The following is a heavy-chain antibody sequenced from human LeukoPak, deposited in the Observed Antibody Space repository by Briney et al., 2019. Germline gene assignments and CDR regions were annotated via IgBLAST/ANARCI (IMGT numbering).Heavy chain of an antibody. D-gene: IGHD2-2*01. Sequence: GASVKVSCKASGYTFTSYDINWVRQATGQGLEWMGLMNPNSGNTGYAQKFQGRVTMTRSTSISTAYMELSSLRSEDTAVYYCARAHPLGYCSSTSCSLYYFDYWGQGTLVTVSS. V-gene: IGHV1-8*01. CDR3: ARAHPLGYCSSTSCSLYYFDY. CDR2: MNPNSGNT. J-gene: IGHJ4*02. CDR1: GYTFTSYD.